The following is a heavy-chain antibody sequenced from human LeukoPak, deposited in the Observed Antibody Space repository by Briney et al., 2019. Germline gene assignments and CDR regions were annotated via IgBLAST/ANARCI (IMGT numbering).Heavy chain of an antibody. CDR2: VYLGGST. J-gene: IGHJ4*02. CDR1: GASFNYYY. CDR3: ARDHCDDAASYPFDR. Sequence: PSETLSLTCNVSGASFNYYYWSWIRQPAGKGLEWIGRVYLGGSTNYKPSLKSRVMMSLDKANNQFSLRLSSVTAADKDIYYCARDHCDDAASYPFDRWGQGALVTVSS. D-gene: IGHD2-21*01. V-gene: IGHV4-4*07.